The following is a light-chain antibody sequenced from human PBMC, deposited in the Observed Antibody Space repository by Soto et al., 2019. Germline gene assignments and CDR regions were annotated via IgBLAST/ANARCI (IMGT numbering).Light chain of an antibody. CDR3: SSYTASSTL. J-gene: IGLJ3*02. CDR2: DVS. CDR1: SDDIGGYNY. Sequence: QSALTQPASVSGSPGQSITISCTGTSDDIGGYNYVSWYQQHPGKAPKLIIFDVSDRPSGVSNRFSGSKSDNTASLTISGLQAEDEADYYCSSYTASSTLFGGGTQLTVL. V-gene: IGLV2-14*03.